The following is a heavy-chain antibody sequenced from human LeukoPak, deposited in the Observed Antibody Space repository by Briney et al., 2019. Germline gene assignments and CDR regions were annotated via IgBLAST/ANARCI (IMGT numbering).Heavy chain of an antibody. CDR3: ARWPGFYDSSGSSLNFFDY. J-gene: IGHJ4*02. CDR1: GYTFTSYY. CDR2: INPSGGST. V-gene: IGHV1-46*01. D-gene: IGHD3-22*01. Sequence: ASVKVSCKASGYTFTSYYMHWVRQAPGQGLEWMGIINPSGGSTSYAQKFQGRVTMTRDTSTSTVYMELSSLRSEDTAVYYCARWPGFYDSSGSSLNFFDYWGQGTLVTVSS.